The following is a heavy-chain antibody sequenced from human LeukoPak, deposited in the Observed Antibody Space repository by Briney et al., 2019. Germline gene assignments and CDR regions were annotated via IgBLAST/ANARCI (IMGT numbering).Heavy chain of an antibody. D-gene: IGHD1-1*01. CDR3: AKDVGGTYSFDY. J-gene: IGHJ4*02. Sequence: GGSLRLSCAASGFTFSSYGMHWVRQAPGKGLEWVAFIRYDGSNKYYADSVKGRFTISRDTSKNTLYLQMNSLRAEDTAVYYCAKDVGGTYSFDYWGQGTLVTVSS. CDR1: GFTFSSYG. V-gene: IGHV3-30*02. CDR2: IRYDGSNK.